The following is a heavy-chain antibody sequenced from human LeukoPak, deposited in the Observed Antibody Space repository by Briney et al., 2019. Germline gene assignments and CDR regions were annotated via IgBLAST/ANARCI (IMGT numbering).Heavy chain of an antibody. J-gene: IGHJ4*02. CDR2: ISSSGSTI. CDR1: GFTFSDYY. CDR3: ARSSRGYSSSWFFDY. D-gene: IGHD6-13*01. Sequence: GGSLRLSCAASGFTFSDYYMSWIRQAPGKGLEWVSYISSSGSTIYYADSVKGRFTISRDNAKNSLYLQMNSLRAEDTAVYYCARSSRGYSSSWFFDYWGQGTLVTVSP. V-gene: IGHV3-11*01.